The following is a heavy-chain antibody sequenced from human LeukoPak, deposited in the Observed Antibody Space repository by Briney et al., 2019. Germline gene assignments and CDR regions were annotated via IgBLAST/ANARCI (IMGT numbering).Heavy chain of an antibody. CDR2: ISYDGSNK. D-gene: IGHD3-22*01. CDR3: ARDPDYYDSSGYLY. J-gene: IGHJ4*02. V-gene: IGHV3-30-3*01. CDR1: GFTFSSYA. Sequence: QAGGSLILSCAASGFTFSSYAMHWVRQAPGKGLEWVAVISYDGSNKYYADSVKGRFTISRDNSKNTLYLQMNSLRAEDTAVYYCARDPDYYDSSGYLYWGQGTLVTVSS.